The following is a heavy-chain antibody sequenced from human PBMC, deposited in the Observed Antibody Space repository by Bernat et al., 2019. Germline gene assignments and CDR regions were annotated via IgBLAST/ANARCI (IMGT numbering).Heavy chain of an antibody. CDR1: GFTFNNYG. Sequence: QVQLVESGGGVVQPGRSLRLSCAASGFTFNNYGMHWVRQVPGKGLEWVAVIWCDGNNKYYADSVKGRFTISRDNSKNTLYLQMNSLGAEDTAVYYCARLGSSWSFDYWGQGTLVTVSS. J-gene: IGHJ4*02. D-gene: IGHD6-13*01. V-gene: IGHV3-33*01. CDR2: IWCDGNNK. CDR3: ARLGSSWSFDY.